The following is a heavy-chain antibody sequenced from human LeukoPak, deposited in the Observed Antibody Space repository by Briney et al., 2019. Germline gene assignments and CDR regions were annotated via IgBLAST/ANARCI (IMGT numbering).Heavy chain of an antibody. V-gene: IGHV4-34*01. CDR3: ARGRFNQV. CDR2: INHSGST. J-gene: IGHJ4*02. Sequence: SETLSLTCAVYGGSFSGYYWSWIRQPPGKGLEWIGEINHSGSTNYNPSLKSRVTISVDTSKNQFSLKLSSVTAADTAVYYCARGRFNQVWGQGTLVTVSS. CDR1: GGSFSGYY.